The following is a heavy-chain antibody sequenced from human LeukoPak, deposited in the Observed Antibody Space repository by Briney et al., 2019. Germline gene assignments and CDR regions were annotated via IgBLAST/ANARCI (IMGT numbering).Heavy chain of an antibody. D-gene: IGHD2-2*01. CDR3: ARDREFVVVPAAPFMDV. CDR2: INPNSGGT. J-gene: IGHJ6*02. Sequence: ASVKVSCKASGYTFTGYYMHWVRQAPGQGLEWMGWINPNSGGTNYAQKFQGRVTMTRDTSIGTAYMELSRLRSDDTAAYYCARDREFVVVPAAPFMDVWGQGTTVTVSS. CDR1: GYTFTGYY. V-gene: IGHV1-2*02.